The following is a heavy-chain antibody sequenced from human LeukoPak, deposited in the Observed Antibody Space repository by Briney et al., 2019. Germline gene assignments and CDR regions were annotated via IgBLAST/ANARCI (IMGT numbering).Heavy chain of an antibody. CDR3: AREVLYCSSTSCPWGDY. CDR1: GGTFSSYA. CDR2: IIPIFGTA. J-gene: IGHJ4*02. Sequence: GASVKVSCKDSGGTFSSYAISWVRQAPGQGLEWMGGIIPIFGTANYAQKFQGRVTITADESTSTAYMELSSLRSEDTAVYYCAREVLYCSSTSCPWGDYWGQGTLVTVSS. D-gene: IGHD2-2*01. V-gene: IGHV1-69*13.